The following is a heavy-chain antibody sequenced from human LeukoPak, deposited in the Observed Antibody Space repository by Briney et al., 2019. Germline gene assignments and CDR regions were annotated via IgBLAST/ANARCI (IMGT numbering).Heavy chain of an antibody. Sequence: PGGSLRLSCAASGFTFSSYTMIWVRQAPGRGLEWVASIKQDGSDKYYVDSVKGRFTISRDNAKNSLYLQMNSLRVEDTAVYFCARGPPPPYTTTWFDYWGQGALVTVSS. J-gene: IGHJ4*02. V-gene: IGHV3-7*05. CDR1: GFTFSSYT. D-gene: IGHD6-13*01. CDR3: ARGPPPPYTTTWFDY. CDR2: IKQDGSDK.